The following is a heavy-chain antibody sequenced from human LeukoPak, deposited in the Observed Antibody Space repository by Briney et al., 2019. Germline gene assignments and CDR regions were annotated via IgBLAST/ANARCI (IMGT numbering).Heavy chain of an antibody. D-gene: IGHD5-18*01. CDR3: AKDSPRGYSYGLN. Sequence: GGSLRLSCVASGFAFHAYAMSWVRQAPGKGLEWVSNLSGTDGQTFQSDPVRGRFTISRDNSRNTLYLQMNSLRAEDTAVYYCAKDSPRGYSYGLNWGQGTLVTVSS. J-gene: IGHJ4*02. CDR2: LSGTDGQT. CDR1: GFAFHAYA. V-gene: IGHV3-23*01.